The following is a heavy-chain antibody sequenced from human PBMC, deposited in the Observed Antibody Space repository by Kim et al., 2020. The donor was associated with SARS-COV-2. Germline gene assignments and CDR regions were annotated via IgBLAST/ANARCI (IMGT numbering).Heavy chain of an antibody. Sequence: GGSLRLSCAASGFAVSNNYMSWVRQAPGKGLEWVSAIYSGGTYYADSVKGRFTISSAISKNTMYLQLNSLSAEDTAVDYCARIASAGPRHYCGQGTRVT. D-gene: IGHD6-13*01. V-gene: IGHV3-66*01. CDR3: ARIASAGPRHY. J-gene: IGHJ4*02. CDR2: IYSGGT. CDR1: GFAVSNNY.